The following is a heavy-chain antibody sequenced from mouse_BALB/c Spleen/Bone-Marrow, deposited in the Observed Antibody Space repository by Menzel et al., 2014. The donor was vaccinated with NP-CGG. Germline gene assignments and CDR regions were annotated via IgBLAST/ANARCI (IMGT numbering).Heavy chain of an antibody. J-gene: IGHJ4*01. Sequence: QVQLQQSGAELVKPGASVKLSCKTSGYTFTSYWIQWVKQRPGQGLGWIGEIFPGTGTTYYNEKFKGKATLTIDTSSSTAYMELSSLTSEDSAVYYCARSLLRADYWGQGTSVTVSS. CDR3: ARSLLRADY. CDR2: IFPGTGTT. V-gene: IGHV1S132*01. CDR1: GYTFTSYW. D-gene: IGHD1-1*01.